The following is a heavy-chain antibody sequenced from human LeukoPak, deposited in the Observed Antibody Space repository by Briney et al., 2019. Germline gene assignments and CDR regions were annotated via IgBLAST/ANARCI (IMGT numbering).Heavy chain of an antibody. CDR3: TRGALVGATYFDY. D-gene: IGHD1-26*01. V-gene: IGHV3-49*04. J-gene: IGHJ4*02. Sequence: GGSLRLSCAASGFTFSSYAMSWVRQAPGKGLEWVGFIRSKAYGGTTEYAASVKGRFTISRDDSKSIAYLQMNSLKTEDTAVYYCTRGALVGATYFDYWGQGTLVTVSS. CDR2: IRSKAYGGTT. CDR1: GFTFSSYA.